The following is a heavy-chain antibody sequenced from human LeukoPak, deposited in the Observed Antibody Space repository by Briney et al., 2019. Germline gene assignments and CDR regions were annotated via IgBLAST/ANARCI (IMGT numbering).Heavy chain of an antibody. V-gene: IGHV4-4*07. D-gene: IGHD3-10*01. CDR1: GGSISSYY. CDR2: IYTSGST. CDR3: ARDLFTHGSGTGNWFDP. J-gene: IGHJ5*02. Sequence: SETLSLTCTVSGGSISSYYWSWLRQPAAKGLEWLGRIYTSGSTNYNPSLKSPVTMSVDPSKNHFSLKLSSVTPADTAVYYCARDLFTHGSGTGNWFDPWGQGTLVTVSS.